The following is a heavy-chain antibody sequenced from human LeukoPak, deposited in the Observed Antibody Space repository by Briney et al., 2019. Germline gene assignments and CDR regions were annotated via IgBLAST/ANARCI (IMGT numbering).Heavy chain of an antibody. CDR2: IGGNGHGT. V-gene: IGHV3-23*01. Sequence: GALSLSCTASGFTFSSYAMTWVRQAPGQGLEWVSSIGGNGHGTYYADSVRGRFSISRDNSENTLFLQMNSLRAEDTALYYCAKESGNSGTWPQNYFDYWGQGSLVTVSS. CDR3: AKESGNSGTWPQNYFDY. CDR1: GFTFSSYA. J-gene: IGHJ4*02. D-gene: IGHD1-1*01.